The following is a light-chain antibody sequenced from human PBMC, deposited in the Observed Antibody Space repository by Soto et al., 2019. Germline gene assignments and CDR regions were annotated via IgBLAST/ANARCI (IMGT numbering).Light chain of an antibody. CDR3: EQYGCSPLA. CDR2: GAS. Sequence: DSVLTQAPRTLALSPGGRATLSCKPSRSVSSSYLASYRQKPGQAPRHIIYGASIRATGIPDRFSGSGSGTDFTLAISRLEPEDFAVYYCEQYGCSPLAFGGGATVGI. V-gene: IGKV3-20*01. CDR1: RSVSSSY. J-gene: IGKJ4*01.